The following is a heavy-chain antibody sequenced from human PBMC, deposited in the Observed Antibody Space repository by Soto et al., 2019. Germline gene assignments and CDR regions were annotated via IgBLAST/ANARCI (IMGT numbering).Heavy chain of an antibody. CDR2: ISGSGETT. V-gene: IGHV3-23*01. D-gene: IGHD6-13*01. CDR3: AKDRGGSSWFPPIGLFDY. CDR1: GFTFSTYG. J-gene: IGHJ4*02. Sequence: EVQLLESGGGLVRPGGSLRLSCAASGFTFSTYGMTWVRHVPGEGLEWVSAISGSGETTYYADSVKGRFTISRDNSKNTLYLQMNSLRAEDTAIYYCAKDRGGSSWFPPIGLFDYWGQGTLITVSS.